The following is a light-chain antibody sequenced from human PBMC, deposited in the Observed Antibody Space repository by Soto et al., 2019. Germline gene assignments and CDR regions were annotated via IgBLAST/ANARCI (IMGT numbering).Light chain of an antibody. CDR1: NSNIGDNS. J-gene: IGLJ2*01. CDR2: SDN. Sequence: QSVLTQPPSASGTPGQVFTISCSGSNSNIGDNSVNWYQQLPGTAPKLLIYSDNRRPSGVPDRFSGSKSGTSASLAISGLQSEDEAEYYCAAWDDSLNGLLLGGGTKLTV. CDR3: AAWDDSLNGLL. V-gene: IGLV1-44*01.